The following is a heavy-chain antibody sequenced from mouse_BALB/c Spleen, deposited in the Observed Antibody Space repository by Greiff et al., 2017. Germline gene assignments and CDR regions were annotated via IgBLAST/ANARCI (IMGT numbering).Heavy chain of an antibody. CDR3: ASLRREGYFDV. CDR2: INPSSGYT. J-gene: IGHJ1*01. CDR1: GYTFTSYT. V-gene: IGHV1-4*01. Sequence: QVQLKESGAELARPGASVKMSCKASGYTFTSYTMHWVKQRPGQGLEWIGYINPSSGYTNYNQKFKDKATLTADKSSSTAYMQLSSLTSEDSAVYYCASLRREGYFDVWGAGTTVTVSS. D-gene: IGHD2-12*01.